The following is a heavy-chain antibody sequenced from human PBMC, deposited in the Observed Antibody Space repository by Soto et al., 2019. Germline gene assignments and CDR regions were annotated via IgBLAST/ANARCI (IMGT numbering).Heavy chain of an antibody. D-gene: IGHD6-13*01. CDR2: IYYSGST. CDR3: AREGPERDSSRWTYIVY. CDR1: GGSISSYY. J-gene: IGHJ4*02. Sequence: SETLSLTCTVSGGSISSYYWSWIRQPPGKGLEWIGYIYYSGSTNYNPSLKSRVTISVDTSKNQFSLKLSSVTAADTAVYYCAREGPERDSSRWTYIVYRGQGILVTVSS. V-gene: IGHV4-59*01.